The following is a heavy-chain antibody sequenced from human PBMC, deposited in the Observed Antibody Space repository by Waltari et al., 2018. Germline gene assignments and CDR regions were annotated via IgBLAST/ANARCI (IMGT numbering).Heavy chain of an antibody. J-gene: IGHJ4*02. Sequence: QVQLVESGGGVVQPGRSLRLSCAASGFTFSSYAMHWVRQAPGKGLEWVAVISYDGSNKYYADSVKGRFTISRDNSKNTLYLQMNSLRAEDTAVYYCASFSSGYPFDYWGQGTLVTVSS. D-gene: IGHD6-19*01. CDR2: ISYDGSNK. CDR3: ASFSSGYPFDY. V-gene: IGHV3-30-3*01. CDR1: GFTFSSYA.